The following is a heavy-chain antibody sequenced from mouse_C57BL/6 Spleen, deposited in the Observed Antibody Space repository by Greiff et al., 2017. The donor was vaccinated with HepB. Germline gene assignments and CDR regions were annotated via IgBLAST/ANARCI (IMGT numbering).Heavy chain of an antibody. Sequence: QVQLQQSGPELVKPGASVKLSCKASGYTFTSYDINWVKQRPGQGLEWIGWIYPRDGSTKYNEKFKGKATWTVDTSSSTAYMELHSLTSEDSAVYFCARRVWDGEGYYFDYWGQGTTLTVSS. V-gene: IGHV1-85*01. CDR1: GYTFTSYD. CDR3: ARRVWDGEGYYFDY. J-gene: IGHJ2*01. CDR2: IYPRDGST. D-gene: IGHD4-1*01.